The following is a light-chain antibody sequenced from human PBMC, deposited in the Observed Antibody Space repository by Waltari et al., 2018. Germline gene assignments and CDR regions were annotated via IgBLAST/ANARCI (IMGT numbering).Light chain of an antibody. CDR3: QQFDIYPIT. Sequence: DIQLTQSPSFLSASVGDRFTITCRASQGIRSSLTCYQLKPGKAPMLLIYAASTLQAGVPSRFSASGSGTDFTLTISSLQPEDFAIYYCQQFDIYPITFGGGTKVEIK. CDR1: QGIRSS. V-gene: IGKV1-9*01. CDR2: AAS. J-gene: IGKJ4*01.